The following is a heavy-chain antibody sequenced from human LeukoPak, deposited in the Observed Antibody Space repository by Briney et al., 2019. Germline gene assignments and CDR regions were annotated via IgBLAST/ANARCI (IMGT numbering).Heavy chain of an antibody. CDR2: ISAYNGNT. CDR1: GGTFSSYA. J-gene: IGHJ6*03. CDR3: ARDRGNYDFWSGYYSLRPPTRGGVNYYYYMDV. Sequence: GASVKVSCKASGGTFSSYAISWVRQAPGQGLEWMGWISAYNGNTNYAQKLQGRVTMTTDTSTSTAYMELSSLRSEDTAVYYCARDRGNYDFWSGYYSLRPPTRGGVNYYYYMDVWGKGTTVTVSS. V-gene: IGHV1-18*01. D-gene: IGHD3-3*01.